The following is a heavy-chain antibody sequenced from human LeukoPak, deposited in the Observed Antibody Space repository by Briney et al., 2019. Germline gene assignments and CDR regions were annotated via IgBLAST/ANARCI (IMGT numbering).Heavy chain of an antibody. CDR1: GFTFSSYA. V-gene: IGHV3-30-3*01. J-gene: IGHJ3*02. CDR2: ISYDGSNK. Sequence: GGSLRLSCAASGFTFSSYAMHWVRQAPGKGLEWVAVISYDGSNKYYADSVKGRFTISRDNSKNTLYLQMNSLRAEDTAVYYCATDPRLQELWAFDIWGQGTMVTVSS. D-gene: IGHD5-24*01. CDR3: ATDPRLQELWAFDI.